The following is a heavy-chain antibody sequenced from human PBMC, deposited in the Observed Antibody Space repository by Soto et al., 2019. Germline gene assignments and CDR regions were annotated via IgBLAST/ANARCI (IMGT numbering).Heavy chain of an antibody. Sequence: QVQLQESGPGLVKPSQTLSLTCTVSGGSISSGDYYWSWIRQPPGKGLEWIGYIYYSGSTYYNPSLKSRVTISVDTSKTQFSLKLSSVTAADTAVYYCARDSKVEMATTDAFDIWGQGTMVTVSS. CDR1: GGSISSGDYY. V-gene: IGHV4-30-4*01. CDR3: ARDSKVEMATTDAFDI. D-gene: IGHD5-12*01. CDR2: IYYSGST. J-gene: IGHJ3*02.